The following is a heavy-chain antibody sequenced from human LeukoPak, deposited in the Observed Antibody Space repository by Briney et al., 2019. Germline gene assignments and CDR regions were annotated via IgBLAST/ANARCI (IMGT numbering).Heavy chain of an antibody. V-gene: IGHV3-33*01. CDR1: GFSFSSYG. Sequence: PGGSLRLSCAASGFSFSSYGVHWVRQAPGQGLEWEAVMWSDESKKYYADSVKGRFTISRDNSRNTMSLQMNSLRAGDTAVYYCARDLAVGWSYYGMDVWGQGTTVIVSS. CDR3: ARDLAVGWSYYGMDV. CDR2: MWSDESKK. D-gene: IGHD6-19*01. J-gene: IGHJ6*02.